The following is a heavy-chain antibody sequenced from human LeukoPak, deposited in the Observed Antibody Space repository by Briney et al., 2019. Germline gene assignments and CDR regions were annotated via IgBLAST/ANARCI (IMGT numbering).Heavy chain of an antibody. V-gene: IGHV3-74*01. Sequence: GGSLRLSCTASAFTYSSYWMHWVRQAPGKGLVWVSHINSGGSSTSYADSVKGRFTISRDNAKNTLYLQMNSLRAEDTAVYYCARDRYSSAWYEEWGQGTLVTVSS. CDR3: ARDRYSSAWYEE. CDR2: INSGGSST. D-gene: IGHD6-19*01. CDR1: AFTYSSYW. J-gene: IGHJ4*02.